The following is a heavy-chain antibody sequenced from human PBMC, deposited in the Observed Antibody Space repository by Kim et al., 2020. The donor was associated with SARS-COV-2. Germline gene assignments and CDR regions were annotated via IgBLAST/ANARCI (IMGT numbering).Heavy chain of an antibody. CDR2: VYPGDSDT. J-gene: IGHJ4*02. CDR3: ARRSFSGYALDH. D-gene: IGHD5-12*01. CDR1: GYSVTNYW. V-gene: IGHV5-51*01. Sequence: GESLKISCKASGYSVTNYWNGWVRQMPGKGLEWMGFVYPGDSDTRYNPSFRGRVTVSADKSFNTAYLQWSSLQASDTAIYYCARRSFSGYALDHWGQGTLVTVSS.